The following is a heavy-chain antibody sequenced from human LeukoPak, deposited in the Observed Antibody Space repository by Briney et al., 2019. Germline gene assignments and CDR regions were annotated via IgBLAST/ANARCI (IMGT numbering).Heavy chain of an antibody. V-gene: IGHV5-51*01. CDR2: IYPGDSDT. D-gene: IGHD6-13*01. Sequence: GESLKISCRGSGYSFTSYWIGWVRQMPGKGLEWMGIIYPGDSDTRYSPSFQGQVTISADKSISTAYLQWSSLKASDTAMYYCARHGLAAATEDWFDPWGQGTLVTVSS. J-gene: IGHJ5*02. CDR1: GYSFTSYW. CDR3: ARHGLAAATEDWFDP.